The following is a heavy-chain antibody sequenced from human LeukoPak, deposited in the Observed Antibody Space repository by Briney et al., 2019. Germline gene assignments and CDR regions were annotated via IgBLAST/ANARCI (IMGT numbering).Heavy chain of an antibody. Sequence: GGSLRLSCAASGFTFSSYGMHWVRQAPGKGLEWVAVISYDGSNKYYADSVKGRFTISRDNSKNTLYLQMNSLRAEDTAVYYCAIPGAPWGQGTLVTVSS. J-gene: IGHJ5*02. D-gene: IGHD1-14*01. CDR3: AIPGAP. CDR2: ISYDGSNK. CDR1: GFTFSSYG. V-gene: IGHV3-30*03.